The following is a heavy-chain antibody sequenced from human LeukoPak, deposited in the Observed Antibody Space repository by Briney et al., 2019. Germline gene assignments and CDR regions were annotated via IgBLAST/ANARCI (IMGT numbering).Heavy chain of an antibody. V-gene: IGHV5-51*01. CDR2: IYPDDSET. CDR3: ARQRGYRMTKDGFDV. D-gene: IGHD2-2*03. J-gene: IGHJ3*01. CDR1: GYSFTSYW. Sequence: GESLKISCKGSGYSFTSYWIGWVRHMPGKGLEWMTIIYPDDSETRYSPSLQGQVTISADKSTNTAYLQWSSLKASDTGMYYCARQRGYRMTKDGFDVWGQGTMVTVSS.